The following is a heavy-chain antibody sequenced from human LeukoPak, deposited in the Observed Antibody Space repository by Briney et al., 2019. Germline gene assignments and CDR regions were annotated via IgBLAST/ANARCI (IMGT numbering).Heavy chain of an antibody. J-gene: IGHJ6*03. D-gene: IGHD2-2*01. CDR1: GFTFSSYA. CDR2: IRYDGSNK. CDR3: AKDQSILGYCSSTSCYYYYYMDV. Sequence: PGRSLRLSCAASGFTFSSYAMHWVRQAPGKGLEWVAFIRYDGSNKYYADSVKGRFTISRDNSKNTLYLQMNSLRAEDTAVYYCAKDQSILGYCSSTSCYYYYYMDVWGKGTTVTVSS. V-gene: IGHV3-30*02.